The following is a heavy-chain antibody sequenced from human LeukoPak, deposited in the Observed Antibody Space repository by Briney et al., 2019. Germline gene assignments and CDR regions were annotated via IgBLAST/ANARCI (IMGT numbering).Heavy chain of an antibody. CDR3: AKDLEYSGSYVVY. Sequence: PGGSLRLSCAASGFTFSSYGMHWVRQAPGKGLEWVAVIWYDGSNRYYADSVKGRFTISRDNSKNTLYLQMNSLRAEDTAVYYCAKDLEYSGSYVVYWGQGTLVTVSS. CDR1: GFTFSSYG. CDR2: IWYDGSNR. D-gene: IGHD1-26*01. V-gene: IGHV3-33*06. J-gene: IGHJ4*02.